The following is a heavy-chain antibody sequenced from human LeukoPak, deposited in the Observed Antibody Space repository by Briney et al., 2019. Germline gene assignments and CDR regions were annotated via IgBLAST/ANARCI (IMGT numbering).Heavy chain of an antibody. J-gene: IGHJ4*02. Sequence: SQTLSLTCTVSGGSISSGDYYWSWTRQPPGKGLEWIGYIYYSGSTYYNPSLKSRVTISVDTSKNQFSLKLSSVTAADTAVYYCARGGGYCSSTSCSGFDYWGQGTLVTVSS. D-gene: IGHD2-2*01. CDR2: IYYSGST. CDR3: ARGGGYCSSTSCSGFDY. V-gene: IGHV4-30-4*08. CDR1: GGSISSGDYY.